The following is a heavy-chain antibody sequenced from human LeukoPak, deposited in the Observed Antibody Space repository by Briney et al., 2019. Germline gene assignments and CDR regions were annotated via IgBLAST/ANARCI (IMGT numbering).Heavy chain of an antibody. CDR1: GGSISSYY. V-gene: IGHV4-59*01. Sequence: PETLSLTCTVSGGSISSYYWSWIRQPPGKGLEWIGYIYYSGSTNYNPSLKSRVTISVDTSKNQFSLKLSSVTAADTAVYYCARDSYPNDAFDIWGQGTMVTVSS. J-gene: IGHJ3*02. CDR2: IYYSGST. CDR3: ARDSYPNDAFDI.